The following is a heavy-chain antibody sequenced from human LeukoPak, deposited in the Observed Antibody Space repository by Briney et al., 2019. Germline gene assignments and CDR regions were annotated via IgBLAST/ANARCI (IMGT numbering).Heavy chain of an antibody. D-gene: IGHD2-2*01. CDR1: GFSFSNDW. CDR3: ARDHAYRTDY. J-gene: IGHJ4*02. V-gene: IGHV3-7*01. Sequence: PGGSLRLFCAAFGFSFSNDWMCWVRQAPGKGLEWVANINQDESKKYYVDSVKGRFTISRDNAKNSLYLQMSSLRAEDTAVYYCARDHAYRTDYWGQGTLVTVSS. CDR2: INQDESKK.